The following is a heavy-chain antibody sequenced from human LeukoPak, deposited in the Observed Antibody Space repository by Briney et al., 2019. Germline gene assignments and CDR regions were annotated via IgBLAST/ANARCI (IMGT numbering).Heavy chain of an antibody. CDR2: IYYSGST. V-gene: IGHV4-31*03. Sequence: PSQTLSLTCTVSGGSISSGGYYWSWIRQHPGKGLEWIGYIYYSGSTYYNPSLKSRVTISVGTSKSQFSLKLSSVTAADTAVYYCARVEVGPVYSSSWYEKYFDYWGQGTLVTVSS. D-gene: IGHD6-13*01. J-gene: IGHJ4*02. CDR1: GGSISSGGYY. CDR3: ARVEVGPVYSSSWYEKYFDY.